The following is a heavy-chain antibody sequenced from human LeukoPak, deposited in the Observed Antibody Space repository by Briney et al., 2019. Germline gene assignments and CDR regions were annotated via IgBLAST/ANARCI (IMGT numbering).Heavy chain of an antibody. D-gene: IGHD4-17*01. J-gene: IGHJ2*01. CDR1: GGSITSNY. CDR3: ARLLRSVTTSAIWYFDL. CDR2: IFYSGNT. V-gene: IGHV4-59*08. Sequence: PSETLSLTCTVSGGSITSNYWSWIRQPPGKGLEWIGSIFYSGNTNYNPSLKSRVTISLDMSKTQFSLKLSSVTSADTAVYYCARLLRSVTTSAIWYFDLWGRGTLVTVSS.